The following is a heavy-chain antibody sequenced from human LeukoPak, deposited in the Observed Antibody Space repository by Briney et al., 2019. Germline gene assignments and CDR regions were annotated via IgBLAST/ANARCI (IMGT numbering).Heavy chain of an antibody. Sequence: PGGSLRLSCAASGFTFSSYAMHWVRQAPGKGLEWVAVISYDGSNKYYADSVKGRFTISRDNSKNTLYLQMNSLRAEDTAVYYCARDLPTSGILTGYYPDYWGQGTLVTVSS. CDR3: ARDLPTSGILTGYYPDY. CDR2: ISYDGSNK. CDR1: GFTFSSYA. D-gene: IGHD3-9*01. J-gene: IGHJ4*02. V-gene: IGHV3-30*04.